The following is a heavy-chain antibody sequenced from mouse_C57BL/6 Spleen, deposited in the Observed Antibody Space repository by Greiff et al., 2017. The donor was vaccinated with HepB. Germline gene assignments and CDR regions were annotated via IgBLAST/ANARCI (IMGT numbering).Heavy chain of an antibody. V-gene: IGHV5-4*01. J-gene: IGHJ3*01. CDR1: GFTFSSYA. CDR3: ARDRRWFAY. CDR2: ISDGGSYT. Sequence: EVMLVESGGGLVKPGGSLKLSCAASGFTFSSYAMSWVRQTPEKRLEWVATISDGGSYTYYPDNVKGRFTISRDNAKNNLYLQMSHLKSEDTAMYYCARDRRWFAYWGQGTLVTVSA.